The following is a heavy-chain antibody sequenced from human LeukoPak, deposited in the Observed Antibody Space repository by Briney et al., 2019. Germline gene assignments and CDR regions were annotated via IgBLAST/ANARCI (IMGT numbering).Heavy chain of an antibody. CDR1: HSSISSGYY. D-gene: IGHD2-2*01. V-gene: IGHV4-38-2*02. J-gene: IGHJ4*02. CDR3: ARGPYCSSTSCKGSFDY. CDR2: IYRSGTS. Sequence: PSETLSLTCTVSHSSISSGYYWGWIRQPPGKGLQWIASIYRSGTSSYNPSLKGRVTISVETSKNDFSLNLRSVTAADTAMYYCARGPYCSSTSCKGSFDYWGQGTLVTVSS.